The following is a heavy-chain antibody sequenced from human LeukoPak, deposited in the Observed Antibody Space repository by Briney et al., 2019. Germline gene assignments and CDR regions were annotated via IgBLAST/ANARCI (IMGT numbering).Heavy chain of an antibody. CDR1: GFTFSSYS. D-gene: IGHD6-13*01. V-gene: IGHV3-23*01. CDR3: AKVGDDSSSWYLGPTTLDY. CDR2: ISGSGGST. J-gene: IGHJ4*02. Sequence: GGSLRLSCAASGFTFSSYSMNWVRQAPGKGLEWVSAISGSGGSTYYADSVKGRFTISRDNSKNTLYLQMNSLRAEDTAVYYCAKVGDDSSSWYLGPTTLDYWGQGTLVTVSS.